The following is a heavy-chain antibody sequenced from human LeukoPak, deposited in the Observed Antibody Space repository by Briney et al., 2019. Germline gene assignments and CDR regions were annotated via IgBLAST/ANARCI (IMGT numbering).Heavy chain of an antibody. V-gene: IGHV1-69*13. J-gene: IGHJ6*02. CDR3: ARAPLPYFNYYYYGMDV. CDR2: IIPIFGTA. CDR1: GGTFSSYA. D-gene: IGHD2/OR15-2a*01. Sequence: GASVKVSCTASGGTFSSYAISWVRQAPGQGLEWMGGIIPIFGTANYAQKFQGRVTITADESTSTAYMELSSLRSEDTAVYYCARAPLPYFNYYYYGMDVWGQGTTVTVSS.